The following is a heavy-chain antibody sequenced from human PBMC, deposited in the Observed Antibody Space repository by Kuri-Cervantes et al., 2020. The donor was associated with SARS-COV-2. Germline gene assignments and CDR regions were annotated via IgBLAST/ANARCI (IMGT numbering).Heavy chain of an antibody. V-gene: IGHV3-23*01. D-gene: IGHD3-22*01. CDR2: ISGSGGTT. CDR3: ASGRIYDSSGYSPGGFDY. J-gene: IGHJ4*02. CDR1: GFTFSSYA. Sequence: GESLKISCGASGFTFSSYAMSWVRQAPGKGLEWVSVISGSGGTTYYADSVKGRFTVSRDNSKNTLYLQMNSLRAEDTAVYYCASGRIYDSSGYSPGGFDYWGQGTRVTVSS.